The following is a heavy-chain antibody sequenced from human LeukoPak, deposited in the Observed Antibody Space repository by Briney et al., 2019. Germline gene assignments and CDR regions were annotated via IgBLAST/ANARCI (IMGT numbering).Heavy chain of an antibody. V-gene: IGHV1-8*02. J-gene: IGHJ4*02. Sequence: ASAKVSCKASGYTFGTYDINWVRQAAGQGLEWMGWMNPNTGNTGYAQKFQGRVTITRTTSTSTAYLQLSSLTSEDTAVYYCGRVLGGGNSVHFDYWGQGTLVTVSS. CDR1: GYTFGTYD. CDR2: MNPNTGNT. D-gene: IGHD4-23*01. CDR3: GRVLGGGNSVHFDY.